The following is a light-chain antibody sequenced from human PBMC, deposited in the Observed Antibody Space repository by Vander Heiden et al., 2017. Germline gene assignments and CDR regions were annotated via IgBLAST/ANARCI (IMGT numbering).Light chain of an antibody. V-gene: IGLV1-44*01. CDR2: SSN. CDR3: AAWDDSLNGYV. Sequence: HSALTQPPSASGTPGQSVTISCPGSSSNIGSNTVNWCQQLPGTAPKLLIYSSNQRPSGVPDRFSTSKSGTSASLAISGVQSEDEADDYCAAWDDSLNGYVFGTGTKVTVL. J-gene: IGLJ1*01. CDR1: SSNIGSNT.